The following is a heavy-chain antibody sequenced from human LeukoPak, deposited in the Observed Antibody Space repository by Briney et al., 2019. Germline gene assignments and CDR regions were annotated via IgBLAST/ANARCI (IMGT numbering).Heavy chain of an antibody. CDR2: IRYDGSNK. D-gene: IGHD5-12*01. CDR3: AKSPNIDSGYDWIDY. CDR1: GFTFSSYG. V-gene: IGHV3-30*02. J-gene: IGHJ4*02. Sequence: PGGSLRLSCAASGFTFSSYGMHWVRQAPGKGLEWVAFIRYDGSNKYYGDSVKGRFTISRDNSKNTLYLQMNSLRAEDTAVYYCAKSPNIDSGYDWIDYWGQGTLVTVSS.